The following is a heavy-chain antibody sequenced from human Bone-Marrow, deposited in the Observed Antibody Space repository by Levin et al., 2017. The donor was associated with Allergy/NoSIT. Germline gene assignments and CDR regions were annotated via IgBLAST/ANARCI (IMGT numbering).Heavy chain of an antibody. V-gene: IGHV1-69*04. Sequence: SVKVSCKASGGTFSSYPISWVRQAPGQGLEWMGRIIPILGIANYAQKFQGRVTITADKSTSTAYMELSSLRSEDTAVYYCARGPDWWELGAFDIWGQGTMVTVSS. CDR2: IIPILGIA. CDR3: ARGPDWWELGAFDI. J-gene: IGHJ3*02. D-gene: IGHD2-8*02. CDR1: GGTFSSYP.